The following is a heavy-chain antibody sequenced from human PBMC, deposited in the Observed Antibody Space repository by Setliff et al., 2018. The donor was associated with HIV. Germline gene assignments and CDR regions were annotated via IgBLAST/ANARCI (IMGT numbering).Heavy chain of an antibody. V-gene: IGHV4-34*01. J-gene: IGHJ3*02. CDR2: IYASGSP. D-gene: IGHD4-17*01. Sequence: PSETLSLTCAVYGGSFSGYYWSWIRQPPGKGLEWIGYIYASGSPDYNPSLESRVTISSDTSKNQFSLKLKSVTGADTAVYYCARVFHSLPTGLNDPFDMWGQGTLVTVSS. CDR1: GGSFSGYY. CDR3: ARVFHSLPTGLNDPFDM.